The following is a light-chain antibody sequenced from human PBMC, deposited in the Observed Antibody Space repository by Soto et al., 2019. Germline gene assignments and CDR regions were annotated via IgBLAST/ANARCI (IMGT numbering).Light chain of an antibody. CDR3: QQYNNWPGT. V-gene: IGKV3-15*01. CDR2: GAS. CDR1: QSVSSK. Sequence: EIVLTQSPGTLSVSPGKRATLSCRASQSVSSKLAWYQQKPGQAPRLLFYGASTGATGIPARFSGSGSETEFTLSISSLQSEDFAVYYGQQYNNWPGTFGQGTKVEIK. J-gene: IGKJ1*01.